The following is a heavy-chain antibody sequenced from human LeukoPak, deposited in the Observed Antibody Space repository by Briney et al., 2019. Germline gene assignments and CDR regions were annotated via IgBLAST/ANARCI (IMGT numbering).Heavy chain of an antibody. Sequence: SETLSLTCTVSGGSISSYYWSWIRQPAGKGLEWTGRIYTSGSTNYNPSLKSRVTMSVDTSKNQFSLKLSSVTAADTAVYYCAGQQDIVVVPSSYYYMDVWGKGTKVTVSS. J-gene: IGHJ6*03. CDR3: AGQQDIVVVPSSYYYMDV. CDR2: IYTSGST. CDR1: GGSISSYY. D-gene: IGHD2-2*01. V-gene: IGHV4-4*07.